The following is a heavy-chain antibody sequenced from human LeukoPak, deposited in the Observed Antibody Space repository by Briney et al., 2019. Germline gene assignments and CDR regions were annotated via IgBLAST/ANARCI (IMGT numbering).Heavy chain of an antibody. D-gene: IGHD2-15*01. Sequence: GGSLRLSCAASGFTFSSYEMNWVRQAPGKGLEWVSYISSSGSTIYYADSVKGRFTISRDNAKNSLYLQMNSLRAEDTAVYYCETNYCSGGSCYVLDAFDIWGQGTMVTVSS. V-gene: IGHV3-48*03. J-gene: IGHJ3*02. CDR2: ISSSGSTI. CDR3: ETNYCSGGSCYVLDAFDI. CDR1: GFTFSSYE.